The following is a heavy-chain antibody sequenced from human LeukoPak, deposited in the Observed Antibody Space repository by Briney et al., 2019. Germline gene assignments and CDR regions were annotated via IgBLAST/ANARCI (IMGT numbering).Heavy chain of an antibody. CDR3: ARQYCSSTSCYLRTVWWFDY. CDR2: INTNTGNP. CDR1: GGTFSSYA. J-gene: IGHJ4*02. V-gene: IGHV7-4-1*02. Sequence: ASVNVSCKASGGTFSSYAISWVRQAPGQGLEWLGWINTNTGNPTYAQGFTGRFVFSLDTSVSTAYLQISSLKAEDTAVYYCARQYCSSTSCYLRTVWWFDYWGQGTLVTVSS. D-gene: IGHD2-2*01.